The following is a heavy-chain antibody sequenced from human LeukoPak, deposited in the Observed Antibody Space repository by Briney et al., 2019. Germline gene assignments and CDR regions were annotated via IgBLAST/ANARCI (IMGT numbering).Heavy chain of an antibody. CDR2: ISYDGSNK. J-gene: IGHJ4*02. D-gene: IGHD6-19*01. V-gene: IGHV3-30*04. CDR1: GFTFSSYA. CDR3: ARDRGSGWLDY. Sequence: GGSLRLSCAASGFTFSSYAMHWVRQAPGKGLEWVAVISYDGSNKYYADSVKGRFTISRDNSKNTLYLQMNSLRAEDTAVYHCARDRGSGWLDYWGQGTLVTVSS.